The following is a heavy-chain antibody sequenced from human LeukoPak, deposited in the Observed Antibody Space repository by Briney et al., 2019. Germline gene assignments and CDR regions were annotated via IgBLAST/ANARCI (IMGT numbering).Heavy chain of an antibody. Sequence: GESLKISCKGSVYSFTSYWISWVRQMPGKRLEWMGRIDPSDSYTNYSPSFQGHVTISADKSISTAYLQWSSLKASDTAMYYCAMGIAVAGTEIVDYWGQGTLVTVSS. D-gene: IGHD6-19*01. CDR2: IDPSDSYT. J-gene: IGHJ4*01. CDR1: VYSFTSYW. CDR3: AMGIAVAGTEIVDY. V-gene: IGHV5-10-1*01.